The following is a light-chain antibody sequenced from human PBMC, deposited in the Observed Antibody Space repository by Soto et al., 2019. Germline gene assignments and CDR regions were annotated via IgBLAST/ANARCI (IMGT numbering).Light chain of an antibody. CDR3: CSYAGTRTCWV. V-gene: IGLV2-23*01. CDR1: SSDVGTFNL. CDR2: EGT. Sequence: QSSLTQPASVSGFLGQSITMSCTGSSSDVGTFNLVSWFQQHPGKAPKLLIFEGTKRPSGVSDRFSGSKSGNTASLTISGLQAEDEADYHCCSYAGTRTCWVFGTGTKLTVL. J-gene: IGLJ1*01.